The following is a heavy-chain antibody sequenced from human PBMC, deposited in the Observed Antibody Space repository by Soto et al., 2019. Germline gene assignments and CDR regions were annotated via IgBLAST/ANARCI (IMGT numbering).Heavy chain of an antibody. CDR2: ISAYNGNT. J-gene: IGHJ6*02. Sequence: QVQLVQSGAEVKKPGASVKVSCKASGYTFTSYGISWVRQAPGQGLAWMGWISAYNGNTNSAQKLQGRVTMTTDTSTSTAYKELRSLRSDDTAVKYCAGDRALRWSDVRDILWAHPHYYYGMDVWGQGTTVTVSS. CDR1: GYTFTSYG. D-gene: IGHD3-9*01. CDR3: AGDRALRWSDVRDILWAHPHYYYGMDV. V-gene: IGHV1-18*04.